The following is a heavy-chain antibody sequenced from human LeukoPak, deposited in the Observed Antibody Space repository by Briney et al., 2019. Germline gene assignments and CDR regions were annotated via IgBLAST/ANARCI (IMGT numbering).Heavy chain of an antibody. CDR1: GYTFTGYY. Sequence: GASVKVSCKASGYTFTGYYMHWVRQAPGQGLEWIGRINPNSGGTNYAQKFQGRVTMTRDTSISTAYMELSRLRSDDTAVYYCARVASGYYDSSGYVDWYFDLWGRGTLVTVSS. V-gene: IGHV1-2*06. CDR2: INPNSGGT. J-gene: IGHJ2*01. CDR3: ARVASGYYDSSGYVDWYFDL. D-gene: IGHD3-22*01.